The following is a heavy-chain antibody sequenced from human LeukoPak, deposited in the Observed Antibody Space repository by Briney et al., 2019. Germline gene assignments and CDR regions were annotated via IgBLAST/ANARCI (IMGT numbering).Heavy chain of an antibody. J-gene: IGHJ4*02. CDR1: GYSFVVYW. Sequence: GESLKISCKGSGYSFVVYWVGWVRQMPGKGLEFMGIIYPGDSETRYSPSFQGLVTISVDKSISTAYLHWSSLKASDTAMYYCARLRDYDSTGYSIDYWGQGTLVTVSS. CDR2: IYPGDSET. V-gene: IGHV5-51*01. D-gene: IGHD3-22*01. CDR3: ARLRDYDSTGYSIDY.